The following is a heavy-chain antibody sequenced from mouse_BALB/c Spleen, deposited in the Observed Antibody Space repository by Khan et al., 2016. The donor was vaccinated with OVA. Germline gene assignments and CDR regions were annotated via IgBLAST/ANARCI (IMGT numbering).Heavy chain of an antibody. V-gene: IGHV3-2*02. CDR3: ARSVTITTVVATDFDY. CDR2: ISYSGRT. CDR1: GYSITSDYA. Sequence: EVQLQESGPGLVKPSQSLSLTCTVTGYSITSDYAWNWIRQFPGNKLEWMGYISYSGRTSYNPYLKSRISITRDTSKNQFFLQLNYVTTEDTATYYCARSVTITTVVATDFDYWGQGTTLTVSS. D-gene: IGHD1-1*01. J-gene: IGHJ2*01.